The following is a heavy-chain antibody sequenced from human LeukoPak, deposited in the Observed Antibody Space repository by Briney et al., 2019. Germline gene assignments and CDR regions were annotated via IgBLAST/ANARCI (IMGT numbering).Heavy chain of an antibody. CDR1: GGSITGYY. CDR3: ARGRGQPDYDSSGYFDY. CDR2: IYDIGST. D-gene: IGHD3-22*01. V-gene: IGHV4-59*01. J-gene: IGHJ4*02. Sequence: SETLSLTCTVSGGSITGYYWSWIRQPPGKGLEWMGDIYDIGSTDYKPSLKSRVTISVDTSKNQFSLKLTSVTAADTAVYYCARGRGQPDYDSSGYFDYWGQGSLVTVSS.